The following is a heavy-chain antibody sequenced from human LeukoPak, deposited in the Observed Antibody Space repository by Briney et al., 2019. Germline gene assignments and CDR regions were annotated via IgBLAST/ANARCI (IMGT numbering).Heavy chain of an antibody. CDR1: GFTISSDS. V-gene: IGHV3-64*01. D-gene: IGHD4-17*01. J-gene: IGHJ5*02. Sequence: GGSLRLSCAASGFTISSDSMHWIRQAPGKGLEYVSAIGYGGDTYYANSVKGRFTISRDISKNTLYLQMGSLRPEDMAVYYCARTSLSLYGDYVSWFDPWGQGTLVTVSS. CDR3: ARTSLSLYGDYVSWFDP. CDR2: IGYGGDT.